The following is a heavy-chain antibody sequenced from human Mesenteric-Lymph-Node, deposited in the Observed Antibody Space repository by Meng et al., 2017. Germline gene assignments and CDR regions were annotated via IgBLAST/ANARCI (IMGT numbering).Heavy chain of an antibody. V-gene: IGHV3-9*01. Sequence: VQLWESGGGLLQPGRYLRLYCAASGFTFDDYAMHWVRQGPGKGLEWVSGISWDSGYIVYADSVKGRFTISRDNAKNSLHLQMNSLRPEDTALYYCAKDFAQWRHVDHWGQGTLVTVSS. J-gene: IGHJ1*01. D-gene: IGHD6-19*01. CDR1: GFTFDDYA. CDR2: ISWDSGYI. CDR3: AKDFAQWRHVDH.